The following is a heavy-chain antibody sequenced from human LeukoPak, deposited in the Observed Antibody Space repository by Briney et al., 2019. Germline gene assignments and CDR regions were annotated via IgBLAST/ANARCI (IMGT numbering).Heavy chain of an antibody. D-gene: IGHD4-23*01. J-gene: IGHJ4*02. CDR1: GYTFTNYY. CDR2: MSPNSGAT. Sequence: ASVKVSCKGSGYTFTNYYLHWVRQAPGQGVEWMGWMSPNSGATEYQQNFQGRVTMTRDTSISTAYLEVFSLTSDDAAVYYCARGAYYGDNFPLHYWGQGSLVIVSS. CDR3: ARGAYYGDNFPLHY. V-gene: IGHV1-2*02.